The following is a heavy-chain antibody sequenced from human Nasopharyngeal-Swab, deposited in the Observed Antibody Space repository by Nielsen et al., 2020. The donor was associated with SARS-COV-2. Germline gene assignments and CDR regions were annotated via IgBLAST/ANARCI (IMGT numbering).Heavy chain of an antibody. D-gene: IGHD3-10*01. J-gene: IGHJ6*02. Sequence: GGSLRLSCAASGFTFSSYAMSWVRQAPGKGLEWVSAISGSGGSTYYADSVKGRFTISRDNSKNTLYLQMNSLRAEDTAVYYCARVGSGFYGMDVWGQGTTVTVSS. CDR1: GFTFSSYA. V-gene: IGHV3-23*01. CDR2: ISGSGGST. CDR3: ARVGSGFYGMDV.